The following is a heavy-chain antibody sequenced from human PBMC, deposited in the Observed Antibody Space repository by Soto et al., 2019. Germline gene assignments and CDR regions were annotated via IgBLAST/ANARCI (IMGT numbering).Heavy chain of an antibody. Sequence: GGSLRLSCAASAFSFSTSWMHWVRQAPGEGLVWVSRINPDGRTINYADPVKGRFTISRDNAKNTLYLQMNILRVEDTAVYFCATAGNYRFDNGGLGTLVTVSS. V-gene: IGHV3-74*01. J-gene: IGHJ4*02. CDR1: AFSFSTSW. CDR2: INPDGRTI. CDR3: ATAGNYRFDN. D-gene: IGHD1-1*01.